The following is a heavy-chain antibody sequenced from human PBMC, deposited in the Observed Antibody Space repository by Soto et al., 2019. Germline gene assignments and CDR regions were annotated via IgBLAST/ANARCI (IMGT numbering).Heavy chain of an antibody. D-gene: IGHD6-13*01. CDR2: IIPYYNTL. CDR1: EGTFNSYA. V-gene: IGHV1-69*01. CDR3: ASGASRWYPYFFDS. J-gene: IGHJ4*02. Sequence: QAQVVQSGAEVRKPGSSVKLSCKASEGTFNSYAIAWVRQAPGQVLEWMGGIIPYYNTLNSAQKFQDRVTITADASTNTVYMELSSLRSDDTAVYFCASGASRWYPYFFDSWAQGTLVTVSS.